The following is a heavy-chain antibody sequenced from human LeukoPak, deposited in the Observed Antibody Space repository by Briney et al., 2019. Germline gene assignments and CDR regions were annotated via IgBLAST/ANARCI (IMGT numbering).Heavy chain of an antibody. J-gene: IGHJ4*02. Sequence: SVTVSFTASGGTFTDYAISWVRQAPGQGLEWMGRTIPMLGVPNYAQKFQGRVTISADESTSTAYMELSSLRSEDTAVYYCAGDRPNWKFEVDVFDGWGQGTLVGVSS. CDR3: AGDRPNWKFEVDVFDG. V-gene: IGHV1-69*04. CDR2: TIPMLGVP. CDR1: GGTFTDYA. D-gene: IGHD1-1*01.